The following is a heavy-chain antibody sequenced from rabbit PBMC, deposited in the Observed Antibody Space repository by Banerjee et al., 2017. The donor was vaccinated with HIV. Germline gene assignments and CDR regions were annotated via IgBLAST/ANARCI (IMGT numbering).Heavy chain of an antibody. V-gene: IGHV1S47*01. CDR2: IDPVFGST. Sequence: QEQLEESGGDLVKPEGSLTLTCTASGFSFSSYGVSWVRQAPGKGLEWIGYIDPVFGSTSYASWVNGRFTISSHNAQNTLYLQLNSLTAADTATYFCAATYTPYGYVKLWGQGTLVTVS. J-gene: IGHJ4*01. D-gene: IGHD6-1*01. CDR3: AATYTPYGYVKL. CDR1: GFSFSSYG.